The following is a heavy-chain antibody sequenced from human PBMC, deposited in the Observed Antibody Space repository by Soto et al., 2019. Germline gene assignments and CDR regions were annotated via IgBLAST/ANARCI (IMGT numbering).Heavy chain of an antibody. CDR2: INSDGSNI. D-gene: IGHD3-10*01. CDR1: GFTFSSYW. V-gene: IGHV3-74*01. Sequence: PGGSLRLSCAASGFTFSSYWMHWVRQGPGKGLVWVSRINSDGSNISYADSVKGRFTISRDNAKSTLYLQMNSLRAGDTAVYYCARSYGSGLHYYYYYGGDVWGQGTTVTVSS. CDR3: ARSYGSGLHYYYYYGGDV. J-gene: IGHJ6*02.